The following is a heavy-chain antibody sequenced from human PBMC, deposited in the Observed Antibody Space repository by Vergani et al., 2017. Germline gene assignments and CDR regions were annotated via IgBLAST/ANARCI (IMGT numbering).Heavy chain of an antibody. D-gene: IGHD1-26*01. CDR2: ISYDGSNK. J-gene: IGHJ6*02. V-gene: IGHV3-30-3*01. CDR3: ARVGGSYYTTWDYYYYGMDV. Sequence: QVQLVESGGGVVQPGRSLRLSCAASGFTFSSYAMHWVRQAPGKGLEWVAVISYDGSNKYYADSVKGRFTISRDNSKNTLYLQMNSLRAEDTAVYYCARVGGSYYTTWDYYYYGMDVWGQGTTVTVSS. CDR1: GFTFSSYA.